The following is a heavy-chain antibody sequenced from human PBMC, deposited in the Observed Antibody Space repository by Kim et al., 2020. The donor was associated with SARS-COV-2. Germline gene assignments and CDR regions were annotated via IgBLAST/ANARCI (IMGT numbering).Heavy chain of an antibody. Sequence: GGSLRLSCAASGFTFSSYAMNWVRQAPGKGLEWVSIVSASGGATYYADSVKGRFIISRDNSKDTLYLQMNSLRVEDTAVYYCAKKVATIYAFDIWGQGTVVTVSS. V-gene: IGHV3-23*01. CDR3: AKKVATIYAFDI. J-gene: IGHJ3*02. CDR2: VSASGGAT. D-gene: IGHD5-12*01. CDR1: GFTFSSYA.